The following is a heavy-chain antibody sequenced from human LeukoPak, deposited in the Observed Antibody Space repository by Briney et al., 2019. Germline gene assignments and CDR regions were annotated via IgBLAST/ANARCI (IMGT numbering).Heavy chain of an antibody. CDR2: IQYSGST. J-gene: IGHJ4*02. CDR1: GGSISGYS. D-gene: IGHD1-14*01. CDR3: ARLYPHRLYYFDY. V-gene: IGHV4-59*12. Sequence: SETLSLTCTVSGGSISGYSCNWIRQPPGKGLEWIGYIQYSGSTNYNPSLKSRVTMSVDTSTNQFSLKLSSVTAADTAVYYCARLYPHRLYYFDYWGQGTLVTVSS.